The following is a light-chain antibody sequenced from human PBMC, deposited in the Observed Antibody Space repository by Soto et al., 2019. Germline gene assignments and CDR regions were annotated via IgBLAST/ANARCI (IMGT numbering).Light chain of an antibody. V-gene: IGLV2-14*03. CDR2: EVF. CDR3: CSYTTTSTFV. CDR1: SSDVGGYDY. J-gene: IGLJ2*01. Sequence: QSALTQPASVSGSPGQSITISCTGTSSDVGGYDYVSCYQQHPGKVPKLMIFEVFRRPSGISDRFSGSKSGNTASLTISGLHAEDEADYYCCSYTTTSTFVFGGGTKVTVL.